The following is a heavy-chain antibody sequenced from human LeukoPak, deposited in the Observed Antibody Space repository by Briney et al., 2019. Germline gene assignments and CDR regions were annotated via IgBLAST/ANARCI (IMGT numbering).Heavy chain of an antibody. Sequence: GGSLRLSCAASGFTFSSYAMSWVRQAPGKGLEWVSAISGSGGSTYYADSVKGRFTISRDNSKNTLYLQMNSLRAEDTAVYYCAKDRVPKAIAAHIFDYWGQGTLVTVSS. J-gene: IGHJ4*02. CDR2: ISGSGGST. CDR1: GFTFSSYA. D-gene: IGHD6-6*01. CDR3: AKDRVPKAIAAHIFDY. V-gene: IGHV3-23*01.